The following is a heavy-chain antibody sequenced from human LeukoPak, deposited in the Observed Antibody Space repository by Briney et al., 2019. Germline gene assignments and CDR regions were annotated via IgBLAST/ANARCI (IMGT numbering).Heavy chain of an antibody. J-gene: IGHJ4*02. D-gene: IGHD3-22*01. V-gene: IGHV5-51*01. Sequence: GESLKISCKASGYSFTSYWIGWVRQMPGKGLEWMGIIYPGDSDTRYSPSFQGQVTISADKSISTAYLQWSSLRASDTAMYYCARTSVGSYYDSSGYSLFDYWGQGTLVTVSS. CDR3: ARTSVGSYYDSSGYSLFDY. CDR2: IYPGDSDT. CDR1: GYSFTSYW.